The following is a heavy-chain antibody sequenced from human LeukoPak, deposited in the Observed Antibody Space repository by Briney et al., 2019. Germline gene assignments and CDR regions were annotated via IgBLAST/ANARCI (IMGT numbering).Heavy chain of an antibody. CDR3: SRGGANDL. CDR1: GGSISSDY. J-gene: IGHJ5*02. V-gene: IGHV4-4*07. CDR2: IFTSGST. Sequence: SETLSLTCTVVGGSISSDYWSWIRQPAGKGLEWIGRIFTSGSTTYNPSLKSRVTMSLDTSKNQFFLKLSSVTAAGTAAYFCSRGGANDLWGQGTLVTVSS. D-gene: IGHD4/OR15-4a*01.